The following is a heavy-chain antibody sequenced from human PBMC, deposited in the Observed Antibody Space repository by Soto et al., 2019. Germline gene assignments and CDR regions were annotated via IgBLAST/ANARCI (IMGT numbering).Heavy chain of an antibody. CDR2: ISAYNGNT. Sequence: GASVQVSCKTSGYTFTSYGISWVRQAPGQGLEWMGWISAYNGNTNYAQKLQGRFTMTTDTSTSTAYMELRSLRSDDTAVYYCARDSPYSSSKRIDYWGQGTQVTVSS. D-gene: IGHD6-6*01. V-gene: IGHV1-18*01. CDR3: ARDSPYSSSKRIDY. CDR1: GYTFTSYG. J-gene: IGHJ4*02.